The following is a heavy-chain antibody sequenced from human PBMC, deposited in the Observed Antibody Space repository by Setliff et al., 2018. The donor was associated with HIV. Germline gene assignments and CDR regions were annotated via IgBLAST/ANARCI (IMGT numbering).Heavy chain of an antibody. CDR3: ARYSPRGYTLTGPY. J-gene: IGHJ4*02. CDR1: GDSISGYY. V-gene: IGHV4-4*07. CDR2: MYSSGNT. Sequence: LSLTCTISGDSISGYYWSWIRQPAGKGLEWIGRMYSSGNTNYSPSLSSRVTMSIDTSRSQFSLKLTSVTAADTAVYYCARYSPRGYTLTGPYWGQGTLVTVSS. D-gene: IGHD6-25*01.